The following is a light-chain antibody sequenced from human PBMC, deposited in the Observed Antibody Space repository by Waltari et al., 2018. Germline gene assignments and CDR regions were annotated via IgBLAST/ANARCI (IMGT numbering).Light chain of an antibody. J-gene: IGKJ4*01. V-gene: IGKV1-33*01. Sequence: DIQMTQAPSSLSASAGDRVTFTCQASQDITSYLNWYRQKPGKAPQLLIYDASNLETGVPSRFSGSGSGTDFTFTISSLQPEDVATYYCQQYDNLPGTFGGGTKVEIK. CDR2: DAS. CDR3: QQYDNLPGT. CDR1: QDITSY.